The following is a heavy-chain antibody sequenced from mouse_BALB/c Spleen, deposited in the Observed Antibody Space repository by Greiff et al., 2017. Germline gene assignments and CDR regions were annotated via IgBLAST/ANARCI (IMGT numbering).Heavy chain of an antibody. J-gene: IGHJ3*01. D-gene: IGHD2-3*01. V-gene: IGHV5-4*02. CDR1: GFTFSDYY. CDR2: ISDGGSYT. Sequence: DVKLVESGGGLVKPGGSLKLSCAASGFTFSDYYMYWVRQTPEKRLEWVATISDGGSYTYYPDSVKGRFTISRDNAKNNLYLQMSSLKSEDTAMYYCARVDGYYPYWGQGTLVTVSA. CDR3: ARVDGYYPY.